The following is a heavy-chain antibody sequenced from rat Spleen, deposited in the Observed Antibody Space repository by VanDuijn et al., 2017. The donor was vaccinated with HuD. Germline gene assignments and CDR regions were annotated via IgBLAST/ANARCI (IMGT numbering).Heavy chain of an antibody. CDR2: ISYDGSST. D-gene: IGHD5-1*01. CDR1: GFTFSDYY. V-gene: IGHV5-29*01. J-gene: IGHJ1*01. CDR3: ARPGGSWDWYFDF. Sequence: EVQLVESDGGLVQPGRSLKLSCAASGFTFSDYYMAWVRQAPTKGLEWVATISYDGSSTYYRDSVKGRFTISRDNAKNTQYLQMDSLRSEDTATYYCARPGGSWDWYFDFWGPGTMVTVSS.